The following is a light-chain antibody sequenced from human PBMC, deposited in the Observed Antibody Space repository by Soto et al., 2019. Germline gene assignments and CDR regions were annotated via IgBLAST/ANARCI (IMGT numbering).Light chain of an antibody. CDR1: QSVSSN. Sequence: EIVMTQSPATLSVSPGERVTLSCRASQSVSSNLAWYQHKPGQVPRLLIYDTSTRAPGISARFSGSGSGTEFTLTISTLQSEDFAVYYCQEYLQWPPGMFGQGTKVDIK. CDR2: DTS. V-gene: IGKV3-15*01. CDR3: QEYLQWPPGM. J-gene: IGKJ1*01.